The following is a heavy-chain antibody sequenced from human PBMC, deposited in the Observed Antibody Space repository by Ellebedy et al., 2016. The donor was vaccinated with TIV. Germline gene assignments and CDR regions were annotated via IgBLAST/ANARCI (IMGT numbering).Heavy chain of an antibody. D-gene: IGHD1-1*01. CDR1: GYTFTSYG. J-gene: IGHJ5*02. CDR2: ISAYNGDT. V-gene: IGHV1-18*04. Sequence: ASVKVSCKASGYTFTSYGISWVRQAPGQGLEWMGWISAYNGDTNYSQKLPGRVTMTTDTSTSTAYMELRSLRSDDTAVYYCARGGPERLHHDNWFDPWGQGTLVTVSS. CDR3: ARGGPERLHHDNWFDP.